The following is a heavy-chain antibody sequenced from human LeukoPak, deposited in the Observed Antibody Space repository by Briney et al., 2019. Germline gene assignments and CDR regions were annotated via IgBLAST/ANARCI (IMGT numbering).Heavy chain of an antibody. D-gene: IGHD5-18*01. CDR2: INPSGGST. V-gene: IGHV1-46*01. CDR1: GYTFTIYY. CDR3: ARAMAAMVRVPGFYFDY. J-gene: IGHJ4*02. Sequence: ASVKVSCKASGYTFTIYYMHWVRQALGQGLEWVGIINPSGGSTSYPQKFQGRVTITADESTSTAYMELSSLRSEDTAVYYCARAMAAMVRVPGFYFDYWGQGTLVTVSS.